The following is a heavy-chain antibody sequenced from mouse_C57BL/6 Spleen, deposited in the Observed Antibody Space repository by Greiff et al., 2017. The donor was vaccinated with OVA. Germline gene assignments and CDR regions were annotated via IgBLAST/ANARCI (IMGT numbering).Heavy chain of an antibody. CDR2: INYDGSST. J-gene: IGHJ3*01. D-gene: IGHD2-4*01. CDR1: GFTFSDYY. Sequence: EVKLVESEGGLVQPGSSMKLSCTASGFTFSDYYMAWVRQVPEKGLEWVANINYDGSSTYYLDSLKSRFIISRDNAKNILYLQMSSLKSEDTATYYCARAGYDSGFAYWGQVTLVTVSA. CDR3: ARAGYDSGFAY. V-gene: IGHV5-16*01.